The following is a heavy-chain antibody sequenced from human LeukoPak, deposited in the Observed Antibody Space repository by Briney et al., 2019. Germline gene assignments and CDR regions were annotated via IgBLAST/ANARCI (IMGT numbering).Heavy chain of an antibody. CDR1: GFSLSTFE. CDR2: ISGSGGAI. Sequence: PGGSLRLSCVVSGFSLSTFEMSWVRQAPGKVLEWIAYISGSGGAIYYSDSVLGRFTISKDNAKNSLYLQMNSLRAEDTALYYCARDSSGYYGGDYWGQGTLVTVSS. D-gene: IGHD3-22*01. J-gene: IGHJ4*02. CDR3: ARDSSGYYGGDY. V-gene: IGHV3-48*03.